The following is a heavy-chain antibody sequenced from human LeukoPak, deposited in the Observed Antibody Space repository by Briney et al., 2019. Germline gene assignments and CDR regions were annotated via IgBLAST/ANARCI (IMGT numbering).Heavy chain of an antibody. D-gene: IGHD3-16*01. CDR1: GFTFSSYA. CDR2: ISPSGGIT. V-gene: IGHV3-23*01. J-gene: IGHJ1*01. Sequence: PGGSLRLSCAASGFTFSSYAMSWVRQAPGKGLEWVSGISPSGGITYYTDSVKGRFTIPRDNSKNTQSLQMNSLRAEDTAVYYCAKDDDWGRYKHWGQGTLVTVSS. CDR3: AKDDDWGRYKH.